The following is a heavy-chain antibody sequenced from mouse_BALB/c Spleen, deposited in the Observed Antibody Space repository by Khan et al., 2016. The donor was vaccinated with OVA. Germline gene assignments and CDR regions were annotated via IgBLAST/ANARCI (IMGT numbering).Heavy chain of an antibody. V-gene: IGHV1-18*01. J-gene: IGHJ3*01. CDR1: GYSFTDYT. CDR2: INPYNGGT. Sequence: EVQLQQSGPELVKPGASMKISCKASGYSFTDYTMNWVKQSHGKSLEWIGLINPYNGGTSDNQKFKGKATLTVDKSSSTVYMELLSLTSGDSAVYSWSRSGYGGFSYWGQGTLVTVSA. D-gene: IGHD1-2*01. CDR3: SRSGYGGFSY.